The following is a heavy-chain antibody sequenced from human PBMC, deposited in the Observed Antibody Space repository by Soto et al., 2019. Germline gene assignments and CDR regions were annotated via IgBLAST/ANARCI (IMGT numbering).Heavy chain of an antibody. D-gene: IGHD4-17*01. CDR3: ARGGYGDCFGYIGLDV. CDR2: ISGNSKSK. J-gene: IGHJ6*02. CDR1: GFTFSDYF. V-gene: IGHV3-11*06. Sequence: QVQLVESGGGPVKPGGSLTLSCAASGFTFSDYFIHWIRQAPGKGLEWVSHISGNSKSKNYAESVRSTFTISRDNAKNSVSLHMHALRTAAKALYYCARGGYGDCFGYIGLDVWGQGTTVTVSS.